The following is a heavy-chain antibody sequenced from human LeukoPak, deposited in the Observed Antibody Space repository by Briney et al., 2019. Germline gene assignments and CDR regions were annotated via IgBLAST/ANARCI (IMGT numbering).Heavy chain of an antibody. CDR1: GFTFSSYS. V-gene: IGHV3-21*01. J-gene: IGHJ3*02. CDR3: ARDQSFVGVAFDI. D-gene: IGHD3-16*01. Sequence: PGGSLRLSCAASGFTFSSYSMNWVRQAPGKGLEWVSSISSSSSYIYYADSVKGRFTISRDNAKNSLYLQMNSLRAEDTAVYYCARDQSFVGVAFDIWGQGTMVTVSS. CDR2: ISSSSSYI.